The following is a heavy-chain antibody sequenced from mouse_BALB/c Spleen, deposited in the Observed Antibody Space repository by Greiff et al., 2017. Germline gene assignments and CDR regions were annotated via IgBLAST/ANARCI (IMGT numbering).Heavy chain of an antibody. Sequence: EVQLQQSGPELVKPGASVKISCKASGYSFTGYYMHWVKQSHVKSLEWIGRINPYNGATSYNQNFKDKASLTVDKSSSTAYMELHSLTSEDSAVYYCARNYGYELDYWGQGTTLTVSS. CDR2: INPYNGAT. V-gene: IGHV1-31*01. CDR3: ARNYGYELDY. D-gene: IGHD2-2*01. CDR1: GYSFTGYY. J-gene: IGHJ2*01.